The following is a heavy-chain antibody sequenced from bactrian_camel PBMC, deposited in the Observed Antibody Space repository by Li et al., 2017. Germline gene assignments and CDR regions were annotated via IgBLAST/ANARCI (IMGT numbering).Heavy chain of an antibody. CDR1: GHIFNMSS. Sequence: VQLVESGGGLVQAGGSLRLSYAASGHIFNMSSMAWFRQAPGKEREGVASVAVGSGRTYYADSVKGRFSISRNNAEKKAYLQMNSLKPEDSAMYYCAADLPLGNGPWEEGGFTYWGQGTQVTVS. CDR2: VAVGSGRT. V-gene: IGHV3S53*01. J-gene: IGHJ4*01. CDR3: AADLPLGNGPWEEGGFTY. D-gene: IGHD1*01.